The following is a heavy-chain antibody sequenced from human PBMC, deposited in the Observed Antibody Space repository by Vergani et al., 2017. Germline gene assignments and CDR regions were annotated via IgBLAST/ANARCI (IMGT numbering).Heavy chain of an antibody. CDR2: IKQDGSEK. CDR1: GFTFSSYW. CDR3: ARDYYDFWSGYYSYWYFDL. J-gene: IGHJ2*01. Sequence: EVQLVESGGGLVQPGGSLRLSCAASGFTFSSYWMSWVRQAPGKGLEWVANIKQDGSEKYYVDSVKGRFTISRDNAKNSLYLQMNSLRAEDTAVYYCARDYYDFWSGYYSYWYFDLWGRGTLVTVSS. D-gene: IGHD3-3*01. V-gene: IGHV3-7*01.